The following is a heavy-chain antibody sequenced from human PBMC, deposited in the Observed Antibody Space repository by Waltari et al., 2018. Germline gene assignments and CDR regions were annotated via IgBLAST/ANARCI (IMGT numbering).Heavy chain of an antibody. D-gene: IGHD4-17*01. CDR2: RNPNSGNT. CDR3: ARGGATVTTFRWFDP. CDR1: GYTFTSYD. J-gene: IGHJ5*02. V-gene: IGHV1-8*03. Sequence: QVQLVQSGAEVKKPGASVKVSCKASGYTFTSYDINWVRQATGQGLEWMGWRNPNSGNTGDGQKFQGRVTITRNTSISTAYMELSSLGSEDTAVYYCARGGATVTTFRWFDPWGQGTLVTVSS.